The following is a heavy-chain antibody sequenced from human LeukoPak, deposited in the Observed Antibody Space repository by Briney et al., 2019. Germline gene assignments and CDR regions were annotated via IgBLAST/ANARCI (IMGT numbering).Heavy chain of an antibody. CDR3: AKGAVPYYYYYYYMDV. J-gene: IGHJ6*03. CDR1: GFTFSSYG. V-gene: IGHV3-30*02. CDR2: IRYDGSNK. Sequence: GGSLRLSCAASGFTFSSYGMHWVRQAPGKGLEWVAFIRYDGSNKYYADSVKGRFTISRDNSKNTLYLQMNSLRAEDTAVYYCAKGAVPYYYYYYYMDVWGKGTTVTVSS.